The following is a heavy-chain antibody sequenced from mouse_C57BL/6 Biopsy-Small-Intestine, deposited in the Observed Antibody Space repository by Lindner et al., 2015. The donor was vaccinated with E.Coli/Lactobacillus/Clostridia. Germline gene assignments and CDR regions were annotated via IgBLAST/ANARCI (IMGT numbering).Heavy chain of an antibody. Sequence: VQLQESGAELVRPGASVKLSCTASGFNIKDDYMYWVKQRPEQGLEWIGWIDPENGDTEYASKFQGKATITADTSSNTAYLQLSSLTSEDTAVYYCTTVYNKKFDYWGQGTTLTVSS. J-gene: IGHJ2*01. D-gene: IGHD2-5*01. CDR2: IDPENGDT. CDR3: TTVYNKKFDY. V-gene: IGHV14-4*01. CDR1: GFNIKDDY.